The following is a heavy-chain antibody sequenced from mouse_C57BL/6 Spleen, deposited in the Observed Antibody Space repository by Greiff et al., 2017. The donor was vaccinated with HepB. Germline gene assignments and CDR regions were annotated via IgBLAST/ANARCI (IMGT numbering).Heavy chain of an antibody. CDR2: IYPGSGST. D-gene: IGHD2-5*01. CDR3: ARPYYSNYGVAY. Sequence: QVQLQQPGAELVKPGASVKMSCKASGYTFTSYWITWVKQRPGQGLEWIGDIYPGSGSTNYNEKFKSKATLTVDTSSSTAYMQLRSLTSEDSAVYYCARPYYSNYGVAYWGQGTLVTVSA. J-gene: IGHJ3*01. CDR1: GYTFTSYW. V-gene: IGHV1-55*01.